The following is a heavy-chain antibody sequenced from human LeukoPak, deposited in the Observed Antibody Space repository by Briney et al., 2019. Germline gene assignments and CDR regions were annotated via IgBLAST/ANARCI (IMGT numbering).Heavy chain of an antibody. Sequence: GGSLRLSCAASGFTFSTYSMSWVRQAPGKGLEWISHISAASRGIYYADTVKGRFTISRDNAENSVFLQMRSLRPEDTAVYYCARGEYHQDGIGYNRFDNWGQGTLVTVSS. V-gene: IGHV3-48*01. D-gene: IGHD5-24*01. CDR2: ISAASRGI. CDR3: ARGEYHQDGIGYNRFDN. J-gene: IGHJ4*02. CDR1: GFTFSTYS.